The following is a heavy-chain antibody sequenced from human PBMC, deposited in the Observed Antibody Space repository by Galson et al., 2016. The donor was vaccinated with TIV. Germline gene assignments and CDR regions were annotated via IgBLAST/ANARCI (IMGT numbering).Heavy chain of an antibody. V-gene: IGHV3-23*01. Sequence: SLRVSCAASGFTFIDFAMHWVRQAPGKGLEWVSSISATGGSTYYADSVKGRFTTSRDNSKGQLYLQMNSLSAEDTAVYYYAKTIAVSGVLINDFYYGRDVCGHGTTVTVSS. CDR2: ISATGGST. CDR1: GFTFIDFA. J-gene: IGHJ6*02. CDR3: AKTIAVSGVLINDFYYGRDV. D-gene: IGHD3-3*01.